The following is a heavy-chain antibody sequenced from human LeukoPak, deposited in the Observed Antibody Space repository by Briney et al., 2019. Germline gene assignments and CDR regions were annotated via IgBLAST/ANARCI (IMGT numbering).Heavy chain of an antibody. CDR3: AREQVAGTRVIDY. D-gene: IGHD6-19*01. CDR1: GASIKNYY. V-gene: IGHV4-59*12. Sequence: SETLSLTYTVSGASIKNYYWSWIRQPPGKGLEWIGYIYHSGSTYYNPSLKSRVTISVDTSKNQFSLKLSSVTAADTAVYYCAREQVAGTRVIDYWGQGTLVTVSS. J-gene: IGHJ4*02. CDR2: IYHSGST.